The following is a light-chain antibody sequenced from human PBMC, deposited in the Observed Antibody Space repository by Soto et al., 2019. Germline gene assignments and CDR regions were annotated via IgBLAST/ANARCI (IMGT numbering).Light chain of an antibody. Sequence: QSALTQPRSVSGSPGQSVTISCTGTSSDVGKFNYVSWYQQHPGKAPKVVIYDVTERPSGVPDRFSGAKSANTASLTISGLKVEDEADYYCCSSGGSPTYVFGTGTKVTVL. CDR2: DVT. CDR3: CSSGGSPTYV. CDR1: SSDVGKFNY. J-gene: IGLJ1*01. V-gene: IGLV2-11*01.